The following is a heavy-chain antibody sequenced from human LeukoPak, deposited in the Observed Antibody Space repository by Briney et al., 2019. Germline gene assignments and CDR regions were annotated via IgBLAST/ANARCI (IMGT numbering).Heavy chain of an antibody. CDR2: IYYSGST. V-gene: IGHV4-39*01. Sequence: PSETLSLTCTVYGGSISSSSYYWGWIRQPPGKGLEWIGSIYYSGSTYYNPSLKSRVTISVDTSKNQFSLKLSSVTAADTAVYYCARGKRIAAAGTDDAFDIWGQGTMVTVSS. D-gene: IGHD6-13*01. J-gene: IGHJ3*02. CDR1: GGSISSSSYY. CDR3: ARGKRIAAAGTDDAFDI.